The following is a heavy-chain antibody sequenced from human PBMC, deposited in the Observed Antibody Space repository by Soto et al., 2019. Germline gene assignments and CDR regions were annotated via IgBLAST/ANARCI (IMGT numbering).Heavy chain of an antibody. J-gene: IGHJ4*02. CDR2: IDPSDSRT. Sequence: PGESLKISCEASGYMFPIYHISWVRQMPGKGLEWVGKIDPSDSRTMYRPSSRARITISVDKSINTAYLEWGRLKASDNAMYYCARHDSNGDLDFWGQGTQVTVSS. D-gene: IGHD2-8*01. CDR1: GYMFPIYH. CDR3: ARHDSNGDLDF. V-gene: IGHV5-10-1*01.